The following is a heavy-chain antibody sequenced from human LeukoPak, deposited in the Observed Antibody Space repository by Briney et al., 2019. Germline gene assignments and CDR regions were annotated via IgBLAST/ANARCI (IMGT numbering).Heavy chain of an antibody. Sequence: GGSLRLSCAASGFTFRNYAMHWVRQAPGEGLEWVAFISYDGNDKCYADSVKGRFTISRDNSKNTLYLQMNSLRAEDTAVYYCAKDEPGSYSPSDYWGQGTLVTVSS. CDR2: ISYDGNDK. V-gene: IGHV3-30*18. D-gene: IGHD3-10*01. J-gene: IGHJ4*02. CDR3: AKDEPGSYSPSDY. CDR1: GFTFRNYA.